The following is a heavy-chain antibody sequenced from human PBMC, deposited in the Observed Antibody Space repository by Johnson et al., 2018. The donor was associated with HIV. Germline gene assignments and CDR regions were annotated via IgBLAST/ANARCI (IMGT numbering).Heavy chain of an antibody. Sequence: QVQPVEPGGGVVQPGGSLRRPYAVSGSSFCSSGMHWVRQAPGKGLEWVAFIRYDGRNKAYADSVKGRFTISRDNSKNTLYLQMNSLRAEDTAVYYCAKEGRGGAFDIWGQGTMVTVSS. D-gene: IGHD3-16*01. CDR3: AKEGRGGAFDI. J-gene: IGHJ3*02. V-gene: IGHV3-30*02. CDR1: GSSFCSSG. CDR2: IRYDGRNK.